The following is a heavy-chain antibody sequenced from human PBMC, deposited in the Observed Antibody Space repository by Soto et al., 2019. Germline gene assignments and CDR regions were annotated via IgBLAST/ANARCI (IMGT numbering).Heavy chain of an antibody. Sequence: QVQLQESGPGLGKPSQTLSLTCTVSGGSISSGGYYWSWIRQHPGKGLEWIGYIYYSGSTYYNPSLKSRVTISVDTSKNQFSLKLSSVTAADTAVYYCARGVYGDYVRYYYYYGMDVWGQGTTVTVSS. D-gene: IGHD4-17*01. CDR1: GGSISSGGYY. V-gene: IGHV4-31*03. CDR3: ARGVYGDYVRYYYYYGMDV. CDR2: IYYSGST. J-gene: IGHJ6*02.